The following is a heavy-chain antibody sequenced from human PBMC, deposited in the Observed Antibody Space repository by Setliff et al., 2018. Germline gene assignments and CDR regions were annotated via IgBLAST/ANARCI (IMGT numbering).Heavy chain of an antibody. Sequence: RASVKVSCKASGYTFTTYVMSWMRQAPGQGLEWMGWINTNTGNPSYAQGFTGRFVFSLDTSVTTAYLQISSLKAEDTAVYYCARASRFGTTVYRGYYYMDVWGKGTTVTVS. D-gene: IGHD4-4*01. V-gene: IGHV7-4-1*02. J-gene: IGHJ6*03. CDR2: INTNTGNP. CDR1: GYTFTTYV. CDR3: ARASRFGTTVYRGYYYMDV.